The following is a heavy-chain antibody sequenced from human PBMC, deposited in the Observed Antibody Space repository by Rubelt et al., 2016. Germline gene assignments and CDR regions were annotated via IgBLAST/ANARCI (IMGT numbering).Heavy chain of an antibody. J-gene: IGHJ4*02. V-gene: IGHV1-8*02. Sequence: QVRLVQSGAEVKKPGASVKVSCKASGYTFTSYYMQWVRQATGQGLEWMGWMSPNSGNTGYAQQLQGRVTLTRDTAINTAYMELSGLRSDDTAVYYGARGDYWGQGTLVIVSS. CDR2: MSPNSGNT. CDR1: GYTFTSYY. CDR3: ARGDY.